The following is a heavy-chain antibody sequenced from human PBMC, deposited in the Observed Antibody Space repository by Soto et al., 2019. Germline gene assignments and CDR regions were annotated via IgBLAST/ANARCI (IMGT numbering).Heavy chain of an antibody. CDR3: AREGSIEGYYYYMDV. V-gene: IGHV1-2*04. Sequence: GASVKVSCKASGYTFTGYYMHWVRQAPGQGLEWMGWINPNSGGTNYAQKFQGWVTMTRDTSISTAYMELSRLRSDDTAVYYCAREGSIEGYYYYMDVWGKGTTVTVSS. CDR1: GYTFTGYY. J-gene: IGHJ6*03. D-gene: IGHD2-15*01. CDR2: INPNSGGT.